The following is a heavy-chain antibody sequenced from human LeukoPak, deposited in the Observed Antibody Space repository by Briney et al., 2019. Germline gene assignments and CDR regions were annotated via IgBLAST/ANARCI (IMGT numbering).Heavy chain of an antibody. CDR2: ISSSSSYI. J-gene: IGHJ4*02. D-gene: IGHD3-22*01. CDR1: GFTFSSYS. V-gene: IGHV3-21*01. CDR3: ARGDSSGYDY. Sequence: GGSLRLSCAASGFTFSSYSMNWVRQAPGKGLEWVASISSSSSYIYYADSVKGRFTISRDNAKNSLYLQMNSLRAEDKAVYYCARGDSSGYDYWGQGTLATVSS.